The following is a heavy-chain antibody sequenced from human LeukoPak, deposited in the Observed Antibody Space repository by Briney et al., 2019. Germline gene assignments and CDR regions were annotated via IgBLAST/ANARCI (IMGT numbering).Heavy chain of an antibody. J-gene: IGHJ4*02. V-gene: IGHV3-21*04. D-gene: IGHD3-22*01. CDR3: AKYSSGYMGTFDY. Sequence: GGSLRLSCAASGFIFSNSAMNWVRQAPGKGLEWVSSINNDGSYIYYAGSVKGRFTISRDNAKNSLYLRLNSLRAEDTAVYYCAKYSSGYMGTFDYWGQGTLVTVSS. CDR2: INNDGSYI. CDR1: GFIFSNSA.